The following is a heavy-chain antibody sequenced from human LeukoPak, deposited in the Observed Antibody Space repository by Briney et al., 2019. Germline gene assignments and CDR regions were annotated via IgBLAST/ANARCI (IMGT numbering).Heavy chain of an antibody. D-gene: IGHD6-13*01. CDR1: GGSISSYY. Sequence: PSETLSLTCTVSGGSISSYYWSWIRQPAGKGLEWIGHIYTSGSTNYNPSLKSRVTMSVDTSKNQFSLKLSSVTAADTAVYYCAREAAAAADSRAFDIWGQGTMVTVSS. CDR2: IYTSGST. V-gene: IGHV4-4*07. J-gene: IGHJ3*02. CDR3: AREAAAAADSRAFDI.